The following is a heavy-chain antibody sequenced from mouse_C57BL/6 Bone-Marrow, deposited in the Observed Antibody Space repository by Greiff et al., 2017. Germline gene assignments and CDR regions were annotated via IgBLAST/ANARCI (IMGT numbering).Heavy chain of an antibody. CDR2: IDPENGDT. V-gene: IGHV14-4*01. D-gene: IGHD2-1*01. CDR3: TTYYGNQFAY. Sequence: VQLQQSGAELVRPGASVKLSCTASGFNIKDDYMHWVKQRPEQGLEWIGWIDPENGDTEYASKFQGKATITADTSSNTAYLQLSSLTSEDTAVYYCTTYYGNQFAYWGQGTLVTVSA. J-gene: IGHJ3*01. CDR1: GFNIKDDY.